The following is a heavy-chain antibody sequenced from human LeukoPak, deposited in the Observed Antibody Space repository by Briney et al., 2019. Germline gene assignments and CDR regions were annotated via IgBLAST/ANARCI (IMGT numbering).Heavy chain of an antibody. V-gene: IGHV3-30*02. J-gene: IGHJ6*03. CDR1: GFTFSSYG. D-gene: IGHD6-13*01. CDR2: IRYDGTNK. Sequence: GGSLRLSCAASGFTFSSYGMHWVRQAPGKGLEWVAFIRYDGTNKYYADSVKGRFTISRDNSKNTPYLQMNSLRAEDTAVYYCAKDGQQLVYYYFHYMDVWGKGTTVTVSS. CDR3: AKDGQQLVYYYFHYMDV.